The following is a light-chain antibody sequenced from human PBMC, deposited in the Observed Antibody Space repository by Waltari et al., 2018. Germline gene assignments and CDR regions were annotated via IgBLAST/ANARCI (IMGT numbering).Light chain of an antibody. CDR3: QQYYDTPHT. J-gene: IGKJ2*01. Sequence: DLVMTQSPKSLPVSLGERATINCRSSRSILSYSNNKNFLAWYQQKRGQSPKLLIYWASTRESGVPDRFSGGGSETDFTLTISSLQAEDVAVYYCQQYYDTPHTFGQGTKLEIK. CDR2: WAS. CDR1: RSILSYSNNKNF. V-gene: IGKV4-1*01.